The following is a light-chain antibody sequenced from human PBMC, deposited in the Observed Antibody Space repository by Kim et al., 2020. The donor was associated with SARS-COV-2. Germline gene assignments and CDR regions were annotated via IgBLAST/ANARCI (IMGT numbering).Light chain of an antibody. J-gene: IGLJ2*01. CDR3: QSYDSSLSVV. CDR1: SSNIGAGYD. V-gene: IGLV1-40*01. CDR2: DNS. Sequence: GQRVTISCTGSSSNIGAGYDVHWYQQLPGTAPKLLINDNSNRPSGVPDRFSGAKSGTSASLAITGLQAEDEADYYCQSYDSSLSVVFGGGTQLTVL.